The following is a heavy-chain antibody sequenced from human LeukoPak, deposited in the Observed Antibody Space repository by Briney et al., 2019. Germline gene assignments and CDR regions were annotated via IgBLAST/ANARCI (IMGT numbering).Heavy chain of an antibody. Sequence: ASGTLSLTCTVSGGSISSSSYYWGWIRQPPGKGLEWIGSIYHSGSTYYNPSLKSRVTISVDTSKNQFSLKLSSVTAADTAVYYCARVRGDGVTLPYDPVYGPPRSYYYYMDVWGKGTTVTVSS. CDR3: ARVRGDGVTLPYDPVYGPPRSYYYYMDV. V-gene: IGHV4-39*07. CDR2: IYHSGST. J-gene: IGHJ6*03. D-gene: IGHD3-10*01. CDR1: GGSISSSSYY.